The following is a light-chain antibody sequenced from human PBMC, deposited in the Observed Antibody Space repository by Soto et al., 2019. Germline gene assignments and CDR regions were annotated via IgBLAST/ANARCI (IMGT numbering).Light chain of an antibody. J-gene: IGKJ1*01. Sequence: DIQMTQSPSTPSASVVDRVNITCRASQSISSWLAWYQQKPGKAPKLLIYDASSLESGVPSRFSGSGSGTEFTLTIASLQPDDFATYYCQQYETFSGTFGPGTRWIS. CDR2: DAS. CDR1: QSISSW. V-gene: IGKV1-5*01. CDR3: QQYETFSGT.